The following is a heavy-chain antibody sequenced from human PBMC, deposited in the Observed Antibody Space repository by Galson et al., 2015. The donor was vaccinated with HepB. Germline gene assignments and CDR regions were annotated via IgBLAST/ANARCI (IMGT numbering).Heavy chain of an antibody. CDR1: GFTFSNYP. CDR2: IGGTGGAT. CDR3: AKSQYDYHGVDV. V-gene: IGHV3-23*01. Sequence: SLRLSCAASGFTFSNYPMSWVRQAPGRGLEWVSGIGGTGGATYYADPVKSRFTISRDNSKNTVYLQMNSLRAEDTARYYCAKSQYDYHGVDVWGQGTTVTVSS. J-gene: IGHJ6*02. D-gene: IGHD2/OR15-2a*01.